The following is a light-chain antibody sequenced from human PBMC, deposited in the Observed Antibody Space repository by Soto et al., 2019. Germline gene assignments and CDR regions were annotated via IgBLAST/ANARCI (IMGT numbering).Light chain of an antibody. CDR2: KAS. CDR3: QQYSTYTPRT. J-gene: IGKJ1*01. Sequence: DIQMTQSPSTLSASLGDRVTITCRASQSISIWLAWYQQKPVKAPKILIYKASSLESGVPSRFSGSGSGTEFTLTISSLQPDDFATYYCQQYSTYTPRTFGQGTKVDIK. CDR1: QSISIW. V-gene: IGKV1-5*03.